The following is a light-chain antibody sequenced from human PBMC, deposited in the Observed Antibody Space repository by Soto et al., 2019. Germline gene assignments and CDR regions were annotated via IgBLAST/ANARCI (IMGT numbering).Light chain of an antibody. Sequence: AIRMTQSPSSFSASTGDRVTITCRASQAISSYLAWYQQKPGKAPKLLIYAASTLQSGVPSRFSGSGSGTDCTLTISCLQSEDFATYFCQQYYNYPRTFGQGTKVEIK. CDR3: QQYYNYPRT. CDR1: QAISSY. J-gene: IGKJ1*01. V-gene: IGKV1-8*01. CDR2: AAS.